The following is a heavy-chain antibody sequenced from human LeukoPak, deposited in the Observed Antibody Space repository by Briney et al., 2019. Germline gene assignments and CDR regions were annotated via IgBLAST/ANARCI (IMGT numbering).Heavy chain of an antibody. CDR1: GFTFSSYG. D-gene: IGHD3-22*01. CDR2: IRYDGSNK. CDR3: ANHYYDSSGYPYYFDY. J-gene: IGHJ4*02. Sequence: GGSLRLSCAASGFTFSSYGMHWVRQAPGKGLEWVAFIRYDGSNKYYADSVKGRFTISRDNSKNTLYLQMNSLRAEDTAVYYCANHYYDSSGYPYYFDYWGQGTLVTVSS. V-gene: IGHV3-30*02.